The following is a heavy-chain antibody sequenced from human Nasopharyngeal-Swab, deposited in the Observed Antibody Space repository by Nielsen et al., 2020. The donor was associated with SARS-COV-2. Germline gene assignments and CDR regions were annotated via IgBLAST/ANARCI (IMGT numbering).Heavy chain of an antibody. CDR3: TRDVAIVGATLGN. CDR2: ISSSSSKS. Sequence: VRQAPGKGLEWLAYISSSSSKSYYADSVKGRFTISRDNPKSSLYLQMNSLRDEDTAVYYCTRDVAIVGATLGNWGQGTLVTVSS. J-gene: IGHJ4*02. V-gene: IGHV3-48*02. D-gene: IGHD1-26*01.